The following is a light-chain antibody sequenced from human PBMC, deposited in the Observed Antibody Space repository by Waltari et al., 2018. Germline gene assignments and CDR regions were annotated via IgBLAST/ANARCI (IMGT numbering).Light chain of an antibody. CDR3: QQYYSTPFT. CDR1: PSILWSSNNRNY. J-gene: IGKJ3*01. CDR2: WAS. Sequence: DIVMTQSPDSLAVSLGERATLNCKSTPSILWSSNNRNYLAWYHQRPGQPPKLLIYWASTRESGVPDRFSGSGSGTDFTLTISSLQAEDVGVYYCQQYYSTPFTFGPGTKVDI. V-gene: IGKV4-1*01.